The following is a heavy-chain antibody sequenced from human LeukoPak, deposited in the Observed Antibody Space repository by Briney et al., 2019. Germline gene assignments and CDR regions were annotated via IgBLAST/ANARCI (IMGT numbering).Heavy chain of an antibody. D-gene: IGHD4-17*01. J-gene: IGHJ4*02. V-gene: IGHV4-61*02. CDR3: ARVRTSYGDNFDY. CDR1: GGSISSGSSY. CDR2: VYTTGST. Sequence: PSETLSLTCTVSGGSISSGSSYWSWIRQPAGKGLEWIGRVYTTGSTNYNPSLKSRVTISVDTSKNQFSLKLSSVTAADTAVYYCARVRTSYGDNFDYWGQGTLVTVSS.